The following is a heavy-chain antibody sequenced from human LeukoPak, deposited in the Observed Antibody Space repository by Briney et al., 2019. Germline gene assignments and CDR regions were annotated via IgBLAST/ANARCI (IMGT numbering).Heavy chain of an antibody. CDR2: ISYDGSNK. V-gene: IGHV3-30-3*01. CDR3: ARDLGKAKAGFDY. Sequence: GRSLRLSCAASGFTFSSYAMHWVRQAPGKGLEWVAVISYDGSNKYYADSVKGRFTISRDNSKNTLYLQMNSLRAEDTAVYYCARDLGKAKAGFDYWGQGTLVTVSS. CDR1: GFTFSSYA. J-gene: IGHJ4*02.